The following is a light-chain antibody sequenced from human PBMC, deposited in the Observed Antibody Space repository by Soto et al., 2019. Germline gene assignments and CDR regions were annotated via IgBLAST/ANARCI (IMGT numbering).Light chain of an antibody. CDR1: STYVGGYNY. V-gene: IGLV2-14*01. J-gene: IGLJ1*01. CDR2: EVS. CDR3: GSYTSTDTPFV. Sequence: QSALAQPSSVSGAPGQAITISCTGTSTYVGGYNYVSWYQHHPGKGPKLIIYEVSNRPSGVSDRFSCSKSGNKASLIISNLEAEDESDYYCGSYTSTDTPFVFGTGTKVTVL.